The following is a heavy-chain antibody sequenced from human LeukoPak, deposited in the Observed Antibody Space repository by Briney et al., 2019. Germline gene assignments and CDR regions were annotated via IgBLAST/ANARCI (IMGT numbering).Heavy chain of an antibody. Sequence: GGSLRLSCAASGFTVSSNYMSWVRQAPGKGLEWVSVIYSGGSTYYADSVKGRFTISRDNSKNTLYLQMNSLRAEDTAVYYCARDLDDYVWGSYSYWGQGTLVTVSS. CDR3: ARDLDDYVWGSYSY. D-gene: IGHD3-16*01. CDR2: IYSGGST. CDR1: GFTVSSNY. V-gene: IGHV3-53*01. J-gene: IGHJ4*02.